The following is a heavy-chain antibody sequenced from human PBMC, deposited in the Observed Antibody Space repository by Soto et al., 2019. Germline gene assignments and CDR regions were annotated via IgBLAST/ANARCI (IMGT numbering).Heavy chain of an antibody. D-gene: IGHD3-22*01. CDR3: ARVPTYDSSGYYPDY. CDR2: ISSESSTI. V-gene: IGHV3-48*01. CDR1: GFTFRTYS. Sequence: EVQLVESGGGLVQPGGSLRLSCAASGFTFRTYSMNWVRQAPGKGLEWVSYISSESSTIYYTDSVKGRFTISRDNAKHSLFLQMNSLRAEDTSVYYCARVPTYDSSGYYPDYWGQGTLVTVSS. J-gene: IGHJ4*02.